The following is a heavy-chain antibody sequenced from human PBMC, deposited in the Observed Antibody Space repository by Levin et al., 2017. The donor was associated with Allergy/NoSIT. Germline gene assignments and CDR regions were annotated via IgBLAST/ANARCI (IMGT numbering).Heavy chain of an antibody. CDR1: GGSISSYY. J-gene: IGHJ2*01. CDR3: ARCQDLEMATIPSWYFDL. D-gene: IGHD5-24*01. V-gene: IGHV4-59*01. CDR2: IYYSGST. Sequence: PSETLSLTCTVSGGSISSYYWSWIRQPPGKGLEWIGYIYYSGSTNYNPSLKSRVTISVDTSKNQFSLKLSSVTAADTAVYYCARCQDLEMATIPSWYFDLWGRGTLVTVSS.